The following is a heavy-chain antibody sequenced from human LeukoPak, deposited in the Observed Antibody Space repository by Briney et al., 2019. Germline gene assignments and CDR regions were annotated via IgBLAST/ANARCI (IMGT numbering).Heavy chain of an antibody. J-gene: IGHJ6*02. V-gene: IGHV1-69*04. CDR2: IIPILGIA. Sequence: ASVKVSCKASGGTFSSYAISWVRQAPGQGLEWMGRIIPILGIANYAQKFQCRVTITADKSTSTAYMELSSLRSEDTAVYYCAREPAAKVWDYYYGMDVWGQGTTVTVSS. CDR1: GGTFSSYA. D-gene: IGHD2-2*01. CDR3: AREPAAKVWDYYYGMDV.